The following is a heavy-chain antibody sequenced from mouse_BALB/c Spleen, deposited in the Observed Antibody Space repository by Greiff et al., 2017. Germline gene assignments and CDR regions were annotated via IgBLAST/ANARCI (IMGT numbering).Heavy chain of an antibody. D-gene: IGHD2-3*01. Sequence: VHLVESGPGLVAPSQSLSITCTVSGFSLTGYGVNWVRQPPGKGLEWLGMIWGDGSTDYNSALKSRLSISKDNSKCQVFLKMNSLQTDDTARYYCARGDDGYLHWFAYWGQGTLVTVSA. CDR1: GFSLTGYG. CDR3: ARGDDGYLHWFAY. J-gene: IGHJ3*01. V-gene: IGHV2-6-7*01. CDR2: IWGDGST.